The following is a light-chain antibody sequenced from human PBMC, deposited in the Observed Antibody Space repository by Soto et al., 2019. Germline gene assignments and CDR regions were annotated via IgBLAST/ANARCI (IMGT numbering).Light chain of an antibody. CDR1: QSVSNN. CDR3: QQYNNWPPWT. CDR2: GAS. Sequence: EIVMTQSPATLSVSPGKSATLSCRAGQSVSNNLAWYQQKPGQAPRLLIYGASTRATGVPARFSGSGSGTELTLTISSLQSEDFAVYYCQQYNNWPPWTFGQGTKVEIK. J-gene: IGKJ1*01. V-gene: IGKV3-15*01.